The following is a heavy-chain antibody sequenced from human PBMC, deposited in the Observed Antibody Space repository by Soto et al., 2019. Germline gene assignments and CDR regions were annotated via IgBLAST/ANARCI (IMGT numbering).Heavy chain of an antibody. J-gene: IGHJ4*02. CDR3: AKGAFKYYYDSSGYYWPPFDY. V-gene: IGHV3-23*01. Sequence: EVQLLESGGGLVQPGGSLRLSCAASGFTFSSYAMSWVRQAPGKGLEWVSAISGSGGSTYYADSVKGRFTISRDNSKNTLYLQMNSLRAEDTAVYYCAKGAFKYYYDSSGYYWPPFDYWGQGTLVTVSS. CDR1: GFTFSSYA. CDR2: ISGSGGST. D-gene: IGHD3-22*01.